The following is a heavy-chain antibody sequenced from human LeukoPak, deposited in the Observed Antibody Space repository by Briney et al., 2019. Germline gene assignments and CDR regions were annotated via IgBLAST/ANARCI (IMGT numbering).Heavy chain of an antibody. CDR2: IKQDGSEK. D-gene: IGHD3-16*01. CDR3: ARLLYSPARRKDY. Sequence: GGSLRLSCAASGFTFSSYWMSWVRQAPGKGLEWVANIKQDGSEKYYVDSVKGRFTISRDNAKNSLYLQMNSLRAEDTAVYYCARLLYSPARRKDYWGQGTLVTVPS. V-gene: IGHV3-7*01. CDR1: GFTFSSYW. J-gene: IGHJ4*02.